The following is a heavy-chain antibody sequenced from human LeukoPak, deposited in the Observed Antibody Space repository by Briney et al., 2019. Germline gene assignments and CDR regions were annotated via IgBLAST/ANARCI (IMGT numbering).Heavy chain of an antibody. D-gene: IGHD2-8*01. CDR2: IVVGSGNT. J-gene: IGHJ4*02. Sequence: SVKVSCKASGFTFTSYAMQWVRQARGQRLEWIGWIVVGSGNTNYAQKFQERVTITRDMSTSTAYMELSSLRSEDTAVYYCAAPSDGYFDYWGQGTLVTVSS. V-gene: IGHV1-58*02. CDR1: GFTFTSYA. CDR3: AAPSDGYFDY.